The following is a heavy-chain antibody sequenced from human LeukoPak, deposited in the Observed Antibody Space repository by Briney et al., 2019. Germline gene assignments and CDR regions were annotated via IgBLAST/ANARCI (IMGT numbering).Heavy chain of an antibody. V-gene: IGHV3-11*01. J-gene: IGHJ6*03. CDR3: ARRDYYGSGSSHHYYMDV. CDR1: GFTFSDYY. D-gene: IGHD3-10*01. Sequence: PGGSLRLSCAASGFTFSDYYMSWIRQAPGKGLEWVSYISSSGSTIYYADSVKGRFTISRDSAKNSLYLQMNSLRAEDTAVYYCARRDYYGSGSSHHYYMDVWGKGTTVTVSS. CDR2: ISSSGSTI.